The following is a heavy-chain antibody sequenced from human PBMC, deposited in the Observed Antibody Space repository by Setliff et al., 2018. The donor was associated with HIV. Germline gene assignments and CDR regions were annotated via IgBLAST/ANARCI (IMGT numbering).Heavy chain of an antibody. Sequence: GASVKVSCKPFGYYPSIDYMHWVRQAPGRGLEWMGWISGYNGDTNYAHKFQGRINMTTDTSTNTAYMELSRLRSDNTALYYCARTLYSSFSSFDYWGQGTLVTVSS. CDR1: GYYPSIDY. D-gene: IGHD6-19*01. CDR3: ARTLYSSFSSFDY. V-gene: IGHV1-18*04. CDR2: ISGYNGDT. J-gene: IGHJ4*02.